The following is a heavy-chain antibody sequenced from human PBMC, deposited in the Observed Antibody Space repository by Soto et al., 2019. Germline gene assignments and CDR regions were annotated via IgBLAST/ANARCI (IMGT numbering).Heavy chain of an antibody. V-gene: IGHV1-69*01. CDR2: IIPIFGTA. CDR1: GGTFRSYA. J-gene: IGHJ4*02. Sequence: QVQLVQSGAEVKTPGSSVKVSCKASGGTFRSYAISWVRQAPGPGLEWMGGIIPIFGTANYAQKFQGRVTITADESTSTAYMELSSLRSEDTAVYYCAREGDYGDPTPFDYWGQGTLVTVSS. CDR3: AREGDYGDPTPFDY. D-gene: IGHD4-17*01.